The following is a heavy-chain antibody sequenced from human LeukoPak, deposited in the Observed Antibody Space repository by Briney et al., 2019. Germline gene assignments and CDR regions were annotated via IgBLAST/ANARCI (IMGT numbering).Heavy chain of an antibody. CDR1: GDSISNYY. V-gene: IGHV4-4*07. D-gene: IGHD2-15*01. J-gene: IGHJ5*02. CDR2: IYTSGST. CDR3: ARLPFRYCSGGSCYPFGGFDP. Sequence: NPSETLSLTCTVSGDSISNYYWSWIRQPAGKGLEWIGRIYTSGSTNYNPSLKSRVTMSVDTSKNQFSLKLSSVTAADTAVYYCARLPFRYCSGGSCYPFGGFDPWGQGTLVTVSS.